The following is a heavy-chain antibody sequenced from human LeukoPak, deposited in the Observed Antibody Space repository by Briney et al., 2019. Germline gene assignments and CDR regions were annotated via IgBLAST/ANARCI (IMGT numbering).Heavy chain of an antibody. CDR1: GGSFSGYY. CDR2: INHSGST. D-gene: IGHD2-2*01. CDR3: ARDDYCSSTSCYDGVWFDP. J-gene: IGHJ5*02. V-gene: IGHV4-34*01. Sequence: SETLSLTCAVYGGSFSGYYWSWIRQPPGKGLEWIGEINHSGSTNYNPSLKSRVTISVDTSKNQFSPKLSSVTAADTAVYYCARDDYCSSTSCYDGVWFDPWGQGTLVTVSS.